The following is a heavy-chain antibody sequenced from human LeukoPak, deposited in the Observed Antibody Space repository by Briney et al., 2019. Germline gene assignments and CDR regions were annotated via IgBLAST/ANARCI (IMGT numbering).Heavy chain of an antibody. CDR1: GFTFSSYW. CDR2: ISNDGRSI. J-gene: IGHJ4*02. CDR3: AKEACSGSCHSDYFDY. Sequence: GGSLRLSCAASGFTFSSYWMHWVRQAPAKGLEWVAVISNDGRSIYYADSVKGRFTISRDNSKNTLYLQVNSLRAEDTAVYSCAKEACSGSCHSDYFDYWGLGTLVTVSS. V-gene: IGHV3-30*18. D-gene: IGHD2-15*01.